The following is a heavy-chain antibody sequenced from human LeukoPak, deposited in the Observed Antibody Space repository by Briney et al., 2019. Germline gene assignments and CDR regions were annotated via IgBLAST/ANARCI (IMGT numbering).Heavy chain of an antibody. CDR2: ISYDGRNK. J-gene: IGHJ4*02. CDR1: GFTFSSYA. V-gene: IGHV3-30*03. CDR3: ARGDYDYIWGSSNFDY. D-gene: IGHD3-16*01. Sequence: HPGGSLRLSCVASGFTFSSYAMHWVRQAPGKGLEWVAVISYDGRNKYYADSVKGRFTISRDNSKNTLYLQMNSLRAEDTAVYYCARGDYDYIWGSSNFDYWGQGTLVTVSS.